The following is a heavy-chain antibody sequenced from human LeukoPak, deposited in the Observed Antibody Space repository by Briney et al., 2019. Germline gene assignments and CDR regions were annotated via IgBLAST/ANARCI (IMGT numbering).Heavy chain of an antibody. V-gene: IGHV4-39*07. D-gene: IGHD1-26*01. Sequence: SETLSLTCTVSGGSISGSSYYWGWIRQPPGKGLEWIGSIYYSGSTYYNPSLKSRVTISVDTSKNQFSLKLSSVTAADTAVYYCARGRGSYYFDYWGQGTLVTVSS. J-gene: IGHJ4*02. CDR3: ARGRGSYYFDY. CDR1: GGSISGSSYY. CDR2: IYYSGST.